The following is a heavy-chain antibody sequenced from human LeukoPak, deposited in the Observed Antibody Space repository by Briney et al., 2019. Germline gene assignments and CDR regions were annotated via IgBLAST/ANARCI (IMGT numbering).Heavy chain of an antibody. CDR2: IATSPYTF. CDR1: GFSFSDTY. J-gene: IGHJ1*01. Sequence: GGSLRLSRAASGFSFSDTYMSWLRQAPGKGLGWVAYIATSPYTFAYAHSVTPPFTISSNNAKNSLYLQMNSLRVEDTAVYYCTTSSFYGQLWGQGTLVTVSS. D-gene: IGHD2/OR15-2a*01. CDR3: TTSSFYGQL. V-gene: IGHV3-11*01.